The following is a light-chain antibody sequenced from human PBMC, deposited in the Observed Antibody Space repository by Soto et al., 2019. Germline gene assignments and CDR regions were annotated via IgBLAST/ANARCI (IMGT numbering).Light chain of an antibody. Sequence: DIPMTQSPSTLSASVGDRVTITCRASQSISSWLAWYQQKPGKAPNLLIYKASNLDSGVPSRFSGSGSGTEFTLTISSLQPDDFATYYCQQYNNFPWTFGQGTKVEIK. V-gene: IGKV1-5*03. CDR2: KAS. CDR3: QQYNNFPWT. CDR1: QSISSW. J-gene: IGKJ1*01.